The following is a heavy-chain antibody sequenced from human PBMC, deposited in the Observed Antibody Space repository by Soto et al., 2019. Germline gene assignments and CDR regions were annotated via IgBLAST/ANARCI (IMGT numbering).Heavy chain of an antibody. D-gene: IGHD6-13*01. CDR3: ARTSAAGKYYYGMDV. CDR2: IYPDDSDT. V-gene: IGHV5-51*01. J-gene: IGHJ6*02. CDR1: GFNFPTFW. Sequence: PGESLKISCKHSGFNFPTFWIAWVRQMPGKGLEWMGIIYPDDSDTRYSPSFQGQVTISADKSIRTAYLQWGSLKASDTAMYYCARTSAAGKYYYGMDVWGQGTTVTISS.